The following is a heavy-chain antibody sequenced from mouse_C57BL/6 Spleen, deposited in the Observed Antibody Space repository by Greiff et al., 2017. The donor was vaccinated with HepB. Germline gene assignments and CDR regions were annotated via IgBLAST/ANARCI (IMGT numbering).Heavy chain of an antibody. J-gene: IGHJ1*03. V-gene: IGHV1-58*01. D-gene: IGHD2-14*01. Sequence: VQLQQSGAELVRPGSSVKMSCKTSGYTFTSYGINWVKQRPGQGLEWIGYIYIGNGNTDYNEKFKGKATLTSDTSSSTAYMQLSSLTSEDSAIYFCARGEVLGYFDVWGTGTTVTVSS. CDR2: IYIGNGNT. CDR1: GYTFTSYG. CDR3: ARGEVLGYFDV.